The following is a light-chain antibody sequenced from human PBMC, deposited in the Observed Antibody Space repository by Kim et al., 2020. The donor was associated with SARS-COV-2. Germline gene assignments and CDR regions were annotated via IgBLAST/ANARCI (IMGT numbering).Light chain of an antibody. Sequence: ASVGYRVTITCRASQSISSYLNWYQQKPGKAPKLLIYAASSLQSGVPSRFSGSGSGTDFTLTISSLQPEDFATYYCQQSYSTPRYSFGQGTKLEI. CDR1: QSISSY. J-gene: IGKJ2*03. CDR3: QQSYSTPRYS. CDR2: AAS. V-gene: IGKV1-39*01.